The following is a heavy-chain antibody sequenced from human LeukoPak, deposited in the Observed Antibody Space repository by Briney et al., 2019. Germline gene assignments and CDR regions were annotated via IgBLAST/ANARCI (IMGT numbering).Heavy chain of an antibody. CDR2: ISSSSSYI. V-gene: IGHV3-21*01. Sequence: GGSLRLSCAASGFTFSSYSMNWVRQAPGKGLEWVSSISSSSSYIYYADSVKGRFTISRDNAKNSLYLQMNSLRAEDTAVYYCARGAAIFGVVIPHFDYWGQGTLVTVSS. D-gene: IGHD3-3*01. CDR1: GFTFSSYS. J-gene: IGHJ4*02. CDR3: ARGAAIFGVVIPHFDY.